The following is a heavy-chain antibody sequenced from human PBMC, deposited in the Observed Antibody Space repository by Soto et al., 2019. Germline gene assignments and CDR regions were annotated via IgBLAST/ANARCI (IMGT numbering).Heavy chain of an antibody. CDR2: ISSSGSTI. J-gene: IGHJ4*02. CDR1: GFTFSDYC. Sequence: PGGSLRLSCAASGFTFSDYCMAWIGQAPGKGLEWVSYISSSGSTIYYADSVKGRFTISRDNAKNSLYLQMNSLRAEDTAVYYCARDPREYYFDYWGQGTLVTVSS. V-gene: IGHV3-11*01. CDR3: ARDPREYYFDY.